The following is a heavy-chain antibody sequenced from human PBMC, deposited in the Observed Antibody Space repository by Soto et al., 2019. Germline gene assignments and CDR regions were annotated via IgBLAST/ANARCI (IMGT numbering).Heavy chain of an antibody. CDR3: ATSCCSGVLSTYYYMDV. CDR1: GFSVANYW. V-gene: IGHV3-7*01. Sequence: GGSLRLSCAASGFSVANYWMNWVRQAPGKGLEWVANIKQDGSEKYYVDSVKGRFTISRDNAENSLYLQMNSLRAEDTAVYYCATSCCSGVLSTYYYMDVWGKGTSVTVSS. D-gene: IGHD3-3*01. CDR2: IKQDGSEK. J-gene: IGHJ6*03.